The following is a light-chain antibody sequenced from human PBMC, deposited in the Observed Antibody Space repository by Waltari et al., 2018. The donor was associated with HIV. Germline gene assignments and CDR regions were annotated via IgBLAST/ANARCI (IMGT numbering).Light chain of an antibody. CDR2: DVS. CDR1: SSDVGGYNY. Sequence: QSALTQPASVSGSPGQSITISCTGTSSDVGGYNYVSWYQQHPGKAPKLMIYDVSNRPSGVSNRFSGSKSGNTASLTISGLRAEDEADYYCSSYTSSSTWVFGGGTKLTVI. CDR3: SSYTSSSTWV. J-gene: IGLJ3*02. V-gene: IGLV2-14*01.